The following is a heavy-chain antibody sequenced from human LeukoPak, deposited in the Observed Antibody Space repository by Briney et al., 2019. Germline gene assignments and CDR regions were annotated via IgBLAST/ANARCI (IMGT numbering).Heavy chain of an antibody. Sequence: GGSLRLSCAASGFTFDDYVMSWVRQAPGKGLEWVSGINWNGGSIGYADSVKGRFTISRDNAKNSLYPQMNSLRAEDTALYHCARSQQVYDFWSGYHNAGGMDVWGQGTTVTVSS. CDR3: ARSQQVYDFWSGYHNAGGMDV. CDR2: INWNGGSI. V-gene: IGHV3-20*01. D-gene: IGHD3-3*01. CDR1: GFTFDDYV. J-gene: IGHJ6*02.